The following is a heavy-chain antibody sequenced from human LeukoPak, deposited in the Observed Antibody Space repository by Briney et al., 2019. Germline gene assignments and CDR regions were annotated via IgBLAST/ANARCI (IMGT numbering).Heavy chain of an antibody. CDR1: GFTFEHHG. CDR2: IRGDGGMT. V-gene: IGHV3-43*02. D-gene: IGHD5-12*01. J-gene: IGHJ4*02. Sequence: GGSLRLSCGGSGFTFEHHGMHWVRQRPGKGLEWVSLIRGDGGMTYYADSVKGRFTISRDNSKNSLYLQMNSLTGDDTAFYYCTKDAPHSGRVFDCWGQGTLVTVSS. CDR3: TKDAPHSGRVFDC.